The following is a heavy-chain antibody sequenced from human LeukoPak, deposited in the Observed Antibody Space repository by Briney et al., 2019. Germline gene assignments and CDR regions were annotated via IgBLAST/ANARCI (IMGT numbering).Heavy chain of an antibody. V-gene: IGHV1-69*05. CDR3: ARGVVPAADTHYYYYYYMDV. D-gene: IGHD2-2*01. CDR2: IIPIFGTA. Sequence: SVKVSCKASGGTFSSYAISWVRQAPGQGLEWMGGIIPIFGTANYAQKFQGRVTITTDESTSTAYMELSSLRSEDTAMYYCARGVVPAADTHYYYYYYMDVWGKGTTVTVSS. J-gene: IGHJ6*03. CDR1: GGTFSSYA.